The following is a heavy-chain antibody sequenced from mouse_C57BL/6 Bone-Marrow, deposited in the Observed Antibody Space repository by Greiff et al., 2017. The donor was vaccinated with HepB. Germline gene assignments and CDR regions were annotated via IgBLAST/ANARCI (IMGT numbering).Heavy chain of an antibody. V-gene: IGHV1-64*01. CDR1: GYTFTSYW. Sequence: QVQLQQPGAELVKPGASVKLSCKASGYTFTSYWMHWVKQRPGQGLEWIGMIHPNSGSTNYNEKFKGKATLTADKSSSTAYMQFSSLTSEDSAIYYCARGGLLDYFDYWGQGTTLTVSS. D-gene: IGHD2-3*01. CDR2: IHPNSGST. J-gene: IGHJ2*01. CDR3: ARGGLLDYFDY.